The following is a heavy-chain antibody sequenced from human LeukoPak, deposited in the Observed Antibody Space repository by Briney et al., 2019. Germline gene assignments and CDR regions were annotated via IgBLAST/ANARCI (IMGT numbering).Heavy chain of an antibody. Sequence: SETLSLTCTVSGYSISSGYFWGWIRQPPGKGLEWIGSIYHSGSTNYNPSLKSRVTISVNTSKNQFSLKLSSVTAADTAVYYCAREGTYGSGRYWGQGTLVTVSS. CDR1: GYSISSGYF. J-gene: IGHJ4*02. D-gene: IGHD3-10*01. CDR2: IYHSGST. V-gene: IGHV4-38-2*02. CDR3: AREGTYGSGRY.